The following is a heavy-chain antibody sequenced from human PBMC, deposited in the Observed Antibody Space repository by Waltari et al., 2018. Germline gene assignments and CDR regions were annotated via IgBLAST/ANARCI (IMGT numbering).Heavy chain of an antibody. CDR3: AREAGWETGGQGVDY. CDR2: IIPIFGTA. Sequence: QVQLVQSGAEVKKPGSSVKVSCNASGGTFISYAISWLRPSPGQGLEWMGRIIPIFGTANYAQKFQGRVTITADKSTSTAYMELSSLRSEDTAVYYCAREAGWETGGQGVDYWGQGTLVTVSS. V-gene: IGHV1-69*08. J-gene: IGHJ4*02. CDR1: GGTFISYA. D-gene: IGHD1-26*01.